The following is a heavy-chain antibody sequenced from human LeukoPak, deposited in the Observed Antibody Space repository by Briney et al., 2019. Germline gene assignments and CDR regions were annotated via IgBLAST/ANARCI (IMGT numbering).Heavy chain of an antibody. CDR3: ARGSWFDP. CDR2: INHSGST. V-gene: IGHV4-34*01. Sequence: PSETLSLTCAVYGGSFSGYYWSWIRQPPGKGLEWIGEINHSGSTNYNPSLKSRVTISVDTSKNQFSLKLGSVTAADTAVYYCARGSWFDPWGQGTLVTVSS. J-gene: IGHJ5*02. CDR1: GGSFSGYY.